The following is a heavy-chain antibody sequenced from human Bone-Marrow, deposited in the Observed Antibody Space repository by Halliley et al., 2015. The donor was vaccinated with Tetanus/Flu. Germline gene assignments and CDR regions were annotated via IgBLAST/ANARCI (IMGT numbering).Heavy chain of an antibody. J-gene: IGHJ6*02. Sequence: TLSLTCAVYGESFSGYYWNWIRQPPGKGLEWIGEINHSGSTNYNPSLKSRVTISVDTSENQISLNLTSVTAADTAVYYCARAVWQRLPPSHYYYAMAVWGRGTTVTVSS. V-gene: IGHV4-34*01. CDR2: INHSGST. D-gene: IGHD5-12*01. CDR3: ARAVWQRLPPSHYYYAMAV. CDR1: GESFSGYY.